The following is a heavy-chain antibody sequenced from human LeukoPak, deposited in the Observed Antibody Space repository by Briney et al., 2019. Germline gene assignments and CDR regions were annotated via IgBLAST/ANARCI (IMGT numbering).Heavy chain of an antibody. V-gene: IGHV3-33*01. CDR2: IWYDGSNK. Sequence: PGGSLRLSCAASGFTFSSYGMHWVRQAPGKGLEWVAVIWYDGSNKYYADSVKGRFTISRDNSKNTLYLQMNSLRAEDTAVYYCARGGVLRFLEWLNHYYYGMDVWGQGTTVTVSS. J-gene: IGHJ6*02. D-gene: IGHD3-3*01. CDR1: GFTFSSYG. CDR3: ARGGVLRFLEWLNHYYYGMDV.